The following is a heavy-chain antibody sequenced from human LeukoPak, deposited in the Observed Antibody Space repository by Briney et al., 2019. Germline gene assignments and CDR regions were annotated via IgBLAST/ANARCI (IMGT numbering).Heavy chain of an antibody. Sequence: SETLSLTCAVYGGSFSGYYWSWIRQPPGKGLEWIGEINHSGSTNYNPSLKSRGTISVDTSKNQFSLKLSSVTAADTAVCYCARGLKGYYYGSGSYYNRDYYYYYYMDVWGKGTTVTVSS. D-gene: IGHD3-10*01. CDR1: GGSFSGYY. J-gene: IGHJ6*03. V-gene: IGHV4-34*01. CDR3: ARGLKGYYYGSGSYYNRDYYYYYYMDV. CDR2: INHSGST.